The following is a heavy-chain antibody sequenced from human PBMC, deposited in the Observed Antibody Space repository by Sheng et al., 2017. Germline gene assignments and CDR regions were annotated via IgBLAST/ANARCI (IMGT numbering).Heavy chain of an antibody. D-gene: IGHD3-22*01. CDR1: GFTFSSYG. CDR2: IRYDGSNK. Sequence: QVQLVESGGGVVQPGGSLRLSCAASGFTFSSYGMHWVRQAPGKGLEWVAFIRYDGSNKYYADSVKGRFTISRDNSKNTLYLQMNSLRAEDTAVYYCAKAEYHYYDSSGYYPYYYYYMDVWGKGTTVTVSS. J-gene: IGHJ6*03. V-gene: IGHV3-30*02. CDR3: AKAEYHYYDSSGYYPYYYYYMDV.